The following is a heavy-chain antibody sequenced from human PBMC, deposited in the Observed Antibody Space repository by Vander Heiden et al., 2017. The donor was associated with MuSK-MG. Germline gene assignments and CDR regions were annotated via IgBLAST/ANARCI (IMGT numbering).Heavy chain of an antibody. CDR2: IYYSGST. CDR3: ARLGLAYYYYGMDV. CDR1: GGSISSSSYY. Sequence: QLQLQESGPGLVKPSETLSLTCTVSGGSISSSSYYWGWIRHPPGKGLEWIGSIYYSGSTYYNPSLKSRVTISVDTSKNQFSLKLSSVTAADTAVYYCARLGLAYYYYGMDVWGQGTTVTVSS. V-gene: IGHV4-39*07. D-gene: IGHD6-19*01. J-gene: IGHJ6*02.